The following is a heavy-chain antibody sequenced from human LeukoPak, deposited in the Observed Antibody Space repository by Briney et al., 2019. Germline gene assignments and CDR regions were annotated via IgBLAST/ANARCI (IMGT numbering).Heavy chain of an antibody. Sequence: GGSLRLSCVASGFTLSTYWMHWVRQAPGKGLVWVSRINSDGSATSYADSVMVRFTISRDSAKNTLYLQMNSLRPEDTAVYYCARAYSSRTSPYNWFDPWGQGTLVTVSS. J-gene: IGHJ5*02. CDR2: INSDGSAT. CDR3: ARAYSSRTSPYNWFDP. V-gene: IGHV3-74*01. CDR1: GFTLSTYW. D-gene: IGHD6-13*01.